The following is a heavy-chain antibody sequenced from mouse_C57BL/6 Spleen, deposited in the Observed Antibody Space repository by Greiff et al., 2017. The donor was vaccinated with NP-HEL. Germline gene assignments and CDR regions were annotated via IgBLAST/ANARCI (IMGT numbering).Heavy chain of an antibody. Sequence: EVQLQQSGPELVKPGASVKISCKASGYTFTDYYMNWVKQSHGKSLEWIGDINPNNGGTSYNQKFKGKATLTVDKSSSTAYMELRSLTSEDSAVYYCARKNDGYYGTGYWGQGTTLTVSS. CDR3: ARKNDGYYGTGY. CDR1: GYTFTDYY. CDR2: INPNNGGT. V-gene: IGHV1-26*01. J-gene: IGHJ2*01. D-gene: IGHD2-3*01.